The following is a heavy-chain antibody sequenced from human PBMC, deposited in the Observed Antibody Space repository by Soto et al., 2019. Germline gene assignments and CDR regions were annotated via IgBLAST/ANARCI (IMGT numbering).Heavy chain of an antibody. J-gene: IGHJ4*02. CDR2: INPGDSES. CDR1: GYSFGNYW. D-gene: IGHD3-9*01. Sequence: GESLKISCQASGYSFGNYWIGWVRQMPGKGLEWMAIINPGDSESRYSPSFQGQVTISADKSINTAYLQWSSLKASDTAMYYCARPGETGSYSYFDYWGQGTLVTVSS. V-gene: IGHV5-51*01. CDR3: ARPGETGSYSYFDY.